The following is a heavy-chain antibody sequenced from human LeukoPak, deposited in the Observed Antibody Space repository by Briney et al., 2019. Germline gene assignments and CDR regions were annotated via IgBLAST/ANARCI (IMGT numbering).Heavy chain of an antibody. CDR1: GFTFSSYS. J-gene: IGHJ4*02. CDR2: ISRSSNYI. CDR3: ARGENNYGYYYFDY. V-gene: IGHV3-21*01. D-gene: IGHD5-18*01. Sequence: GGSLRLPCAASGFTFSSYSMNWVRQAPGKGLEWVSSISRSSNYIYYADSVKGRFTISRDNAKNSLYLQINSLRAEDTSVYDCARGENNYGYYYFDYWGQGTLVTASS.